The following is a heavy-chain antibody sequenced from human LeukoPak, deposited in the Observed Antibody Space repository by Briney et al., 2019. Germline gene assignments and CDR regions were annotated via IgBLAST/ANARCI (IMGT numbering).Heavy chain of an antibody. CDR1: GGSTSGYY. Sequence: PSETLSLTCTVSGGSTSGYYWSWIRQPPGKGLEWIGYIYGTGSTRYNPSLNSRVTMSVDPSKTHFSSNFGPVTAANTAVNYWGRLLKASRVAVAPGTLRAFDVWGQGTMVTVSS. J-gene: IGHJ3*01. D-gene: IGHD2-15*01. CDR2: IYGTGST. CDR3: GRLLKASRVAVAPGTLRAFDV. V-gene: IGHV4-59*08.